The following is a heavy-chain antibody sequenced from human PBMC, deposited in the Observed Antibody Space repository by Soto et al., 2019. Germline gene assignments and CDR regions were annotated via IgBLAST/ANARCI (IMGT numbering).Heavy chain of an antibody. D-gene: IGHD2-8*01. V-gene: IGHV1-3*01. CDR2: INAGNGNT. J-gene: IGHJ3*02. CDR3: ARARCTNGVCYLPPHAFDI. CDR1: GYTFTSYA. Sequence: QVQLVQSGAEVKKPGTSVKVSCKASGYTFTSYAMHWVRQAPGQRLEWMGWINAGNGNTKYSQKFQGRVTITRDTSASTAYMELSSLRSEDTAVYYCARARCTNGVCYLPPHAFDIWGQGTMVTVSS.